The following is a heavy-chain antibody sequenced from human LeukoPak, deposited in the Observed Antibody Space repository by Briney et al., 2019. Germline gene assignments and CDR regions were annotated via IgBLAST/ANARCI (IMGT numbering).Heavy chain of an antibody. J-gene: IGHJ4*02. Sequence: SETLSLTGTVSGDPISGFYWAWIRQPPGRGLEWIGYTYYSASTNYNPSLKSRVTISSDTSKKQFSLKMSSVTAADTAVYYCARGQMTAVPLRDYWGQGALVTVSS. CDR1: GDPISGFY. V-gene: IGHV4-59*01. CDR3: ARGQMTAVPLRDY. D-gene: IGHD4-11*01. CDR2: TYYSAST.